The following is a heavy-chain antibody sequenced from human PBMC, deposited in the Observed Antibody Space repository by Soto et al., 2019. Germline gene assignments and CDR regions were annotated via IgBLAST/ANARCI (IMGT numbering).Heavy chain of an antibody. D-gene: IGHD6-13*01. Sequence: HPGGSLRLSCAASGVTFSSYGMHWVRQAPGKGLEWVAVIWYDGSNKYYADSVKGRFTISRDNSKNTLYLQMNSLRAEDTAVYYCARDEGDSSSWSFDYWGQGTLVTVSS. CDR3: ARDEGDSSSWSFDY. J-gene: IGHJ4*02. V-gene: IGHV3-33*01. CDR1: GVTFSSYG. CDR2: IWYDGSNK.